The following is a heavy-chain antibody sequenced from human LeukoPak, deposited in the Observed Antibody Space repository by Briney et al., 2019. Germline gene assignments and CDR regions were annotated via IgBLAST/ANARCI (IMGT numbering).Heavy chain of an antibody. CDR2: INPSVGST. D-gene: IGHD2-15*01. Sequence: ASVKFSCKASGYPFTSYYMHWVRQAPEQGLEWMGIINPSVGSTTYAQKFQGRVTMTREMSTSTVYMELSSLRYEDTAVYYCAREFLDIVVVVAATPGYNWFDTWGQGTLVTVSS. CDR1: GYPFTSYY. V-gene: IGHV1-46*01. CDR3: AREFLDIVVVVAATPGYNWFDT. J-gene: IGHJ5*02.